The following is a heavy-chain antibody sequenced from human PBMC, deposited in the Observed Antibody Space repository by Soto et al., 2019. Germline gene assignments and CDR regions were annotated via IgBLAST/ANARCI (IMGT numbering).Heavy chain of an antibody. D-gene: IGHD6-19*01. CDR3: AKDGNWLDVYFDV. CDR2: SSASGRSR. Sequence: SWVRQAPGKGLEWVSISSASGRSRYHADSVKGRFTISRDNSKNTLYLHMTNLRAEDTAVYYCAKDGNWLDVYFDVWGQGTPVTVSS. J-gene: IGHJ4*02. V-gene: IGHV3-23*01.